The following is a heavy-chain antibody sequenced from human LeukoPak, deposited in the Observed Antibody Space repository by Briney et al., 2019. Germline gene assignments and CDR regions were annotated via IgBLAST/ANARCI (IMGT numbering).Heavy chain of an antibody. CDR3: ANKGAPGCIPAYPRKAYYFDY. CDR1: GGSFSSYK. V-gene: IGHV4-34*01. J-gene: IGHJ4*02. D-gene: IGHD2-21*01. CDR2: ISQGGTT. Sequence: SETLSLTCAVSGGSFSSYKLTWIRQPPGKGLEWIGEISQGGTTNYNPSLKSRVTISPDTSKSQVSLNLTSVTAADTAVYFCANKGAPGCIPAYPRKAYYFDYWGQGILVTVSS.